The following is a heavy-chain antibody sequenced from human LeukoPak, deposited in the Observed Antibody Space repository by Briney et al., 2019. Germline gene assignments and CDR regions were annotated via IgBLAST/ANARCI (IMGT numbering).Heavy chain of an antibody. CDR2: ISSGSSTI. CDR1: GFTFTTYS. J-gene: IGHJ4*02. D-gene: IGHD4-17*01. V-gene: IGHV3-48*01. CDR3: ARGTYGDYVGVDY. Sequence: GGSLRLSCAASGFTFTTYSMNWVRQAPGKGLEWVSYISSGSSTIYYADSVKGRFTISRDNAKNSLYLQMNSLRAEDTAVYYCARGTYGDYVGVDYWGQGTLVTVSS.